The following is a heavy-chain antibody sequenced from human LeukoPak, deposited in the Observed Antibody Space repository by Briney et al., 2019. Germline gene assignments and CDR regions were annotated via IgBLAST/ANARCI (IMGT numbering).Heavy chain of an antibody. CDR3: ATQRSQGGIFDY. D-gene: IGHD2-15*01. V-gene: IGHV4-31*03. Sequence: PSQTLSLTCTVSGGSLSSGGYYWSWLRQDPGKGLEWIGYIYYTGSTFCNPSLKSRVTISVDTSKNQFSLKLSSVTAADTAVYYCATQRSQGGIFDYWGQGTLVTVSS. CDR1: GGSLSSGGYY. J-gene: IGHJ4*02. CDR2: IYYTGST.